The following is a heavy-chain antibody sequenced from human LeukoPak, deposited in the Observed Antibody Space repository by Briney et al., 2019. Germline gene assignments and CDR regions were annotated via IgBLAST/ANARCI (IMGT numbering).Heavy chain of an antibody. Sequence: SETLSLTCAVYGGSFSGYYWSWIRQPPGKGLEWIGEINHSGSTNYNPSLKSRVTISVDTSKNQFSLKLSSVTAADTAVYYCARGEPPLFIAVAGTFDYWGQGTLVTISS. CDR1: GGSFSGYY. D-gene: IGHD6-19*01. J-gene: IGHJ4*02. V-gene: IGHV4-34*01. CDR2: INHSGST. CDR3: ARGEPPLFIAVAGTFDY.